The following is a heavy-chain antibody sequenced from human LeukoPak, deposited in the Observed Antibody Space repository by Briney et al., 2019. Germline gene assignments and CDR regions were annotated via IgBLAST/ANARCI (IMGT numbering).Heavy chain of an antibody. Sequence: SQTLSLTCAISGGRVSSNSAVWTWTRPSPWRGLEWLGRTYYRTKWYYDYAVSVKSRITFNPDTSKNQFSLQLNSVAPEDTAIYYCARDAPVGFVDCWGQGTLVTVSS. CDR2: TYYRTKWYY. D-gene: IGHD5-12*01. J-gene: IGHJ4*02. CDR3: ARDAPVGFVDC. V-gene: IGHV6-1*01. CDR1: GGRVSSNSAV.